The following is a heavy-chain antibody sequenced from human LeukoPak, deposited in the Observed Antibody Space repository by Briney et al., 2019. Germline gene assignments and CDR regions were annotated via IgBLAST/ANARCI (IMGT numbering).Heavy chain of an antibody. J-gene: IGHJ6*04. CDR2: ISGSGDAT. D-gene: IGHD3-10*01. Sequence: TGGSLRLSCAASGFTFINHAMSWVRQAPGKGLEWVSAISGSGDATKYADSVKGRFTISRDNSKNTLYLQMNSLRAEDTAIYYCARDLHGSRDVWGKGTTVTVSS. CDR3: ARDLHGSRDV. V-gene: IGHV3-23*01. CDR1: GFTFINHA.